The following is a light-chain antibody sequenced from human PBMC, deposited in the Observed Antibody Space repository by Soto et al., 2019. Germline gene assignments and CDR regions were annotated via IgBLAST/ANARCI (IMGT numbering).Light chain of an antibody. CDR2: EVS. CDR1: SSDVGRYNY. V-gene: IGLV2-14*01. Sequence: QSVLTQPASVSGSPGQSITISCTGTSSDVGRYNYVSWYQQHPGKAPKLMICEVSNRPSGVSNRFSGSKSGNTASLTIPGLQAEDEADYYCSSYTGSSTYVFGTGTKVTVL. CDR3: SSYTGSSTYV. J-gene: IGLJ1*01.